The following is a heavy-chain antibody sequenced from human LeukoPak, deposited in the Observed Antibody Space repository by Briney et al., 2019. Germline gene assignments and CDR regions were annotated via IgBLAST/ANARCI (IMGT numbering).Heavy chain of an antibody. D-gene: IGHD4-17*01. Sequence: ASVKVSCKASGYTFTSYYMHWLRQAPGQGLEWMGIINPSGGSTSYAQKFQGRVTMTRDTSTSTVYMELSSLRSEDTAVYYCARDLLTDYADYWGQGTLVTVSS. CDR1: GYTFTSYY. J-gene: IGHJ4*02. CDR3: ARDLLTDYADY. CDR2: INPSGGST. V-gene: IGHV1-46*01.